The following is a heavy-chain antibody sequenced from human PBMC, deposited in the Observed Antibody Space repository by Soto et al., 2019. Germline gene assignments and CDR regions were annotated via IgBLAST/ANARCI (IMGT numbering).Heavy chain of an antibody. CDR3: ARSNVDTAMVIDY. V-gene: IGHV1-18*01. J-gene: IGHJ4*02. Sequence: ASVKVSCKASGYTFTSYGISWVRQAPGQGLEWMGRISAYNGNTSYAQKLQGRVTMTTDTSTSTVYMELSSLRSEDTAVYYCARSNVDTAMVIDYWGQGTLVTVSS. CDR1: GYTFTSYG. D-gene: IGHD5-18*01. CDR2: ISAYNGNT.